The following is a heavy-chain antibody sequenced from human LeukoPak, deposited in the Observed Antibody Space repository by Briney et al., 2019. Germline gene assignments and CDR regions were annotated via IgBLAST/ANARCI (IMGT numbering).Heavy chain of an antibody. CDR3: ARGYRKTLAAAAPCTYWYFDL. V-gene: IGHV4-34*01. CDR2: INHSGST. Sequence: SETLSLTGAVYGGSFSGYYWSWIRQPPGKGLEWIGEINHSGSTNYNPSLKSRVTISVDTSKNQFSLKLSSVTAADTAVYYCARGYRKTLAAAAPCTYWYFDLWGRGTLVTVSS. CDR1: GGSFSGYY. D-gene: IGHD6-13*01. J-gene: IGHJ2*01.